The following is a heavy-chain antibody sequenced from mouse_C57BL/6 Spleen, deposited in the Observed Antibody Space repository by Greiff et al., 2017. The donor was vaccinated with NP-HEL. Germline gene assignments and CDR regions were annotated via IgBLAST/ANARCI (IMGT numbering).Heavy chain of an antibody. J-gene: IGHJ1*03. CDR3: ARRAGGYYGSSGYFDV. Sequence: QVTLKESGPGILQSSQTLSLTCSFSGFSLSTSGMGVSWIRQPSGKGLEWLAHIYWDDDKRYNPSLKSRLTISKDTSRNQVFLKITSVDTADTATYYCARRAGGYYGSSGYFDVWGTGTTVTVSS. V-gene: IGHV8-12*01. CDR1: GFSLSTSGMG. D-gene: IGHD1-1*01. CDR2: IYWDDDK.